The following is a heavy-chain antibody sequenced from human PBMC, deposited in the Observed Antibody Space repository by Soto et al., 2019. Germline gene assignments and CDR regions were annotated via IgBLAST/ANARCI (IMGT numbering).Heavy chain of an antibody. V-gene: IGHV4-61*01. J-gene: IGHJ4*02. CDR1: GDPVTSGSFY. CDR3: ARKDYDSRLDF. D-gene: IGHD3-22*01. CDR2: VYYTGNT. Sequence: PSETLSLTCTVSGDPVTSGSFYWSWTRQPPGKGLEWIGYVYYTGNTNNNPSLKSRVSISIDTSKNQFSLKLRSVTAADTAVYYCARKDYDSRLDFWGQGTLVTVSS.